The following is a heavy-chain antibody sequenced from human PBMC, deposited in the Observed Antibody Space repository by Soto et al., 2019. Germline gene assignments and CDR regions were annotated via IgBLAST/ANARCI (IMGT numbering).Heavy chain of an antibody. Sequence: ELQLLESGGGLVQPGGSLRLSCAASGFIFSSYAMSWVRQAPGKGLEWVSAISGSGGSTYYADSVKGRFTISRDNSKNTLYLQMNSLRAEDTAVYYCEKAKISTSCCNWFDPWGQGTLVTVSS. CDR1: GFIFSSYA. V-gene: IGHV3-23*01. J-gene: IGHJ5*02. D-gene: IGHD2-2*01. CDR2: ISGSGGST. CDR3: EKAKISTSCCNWFDP.